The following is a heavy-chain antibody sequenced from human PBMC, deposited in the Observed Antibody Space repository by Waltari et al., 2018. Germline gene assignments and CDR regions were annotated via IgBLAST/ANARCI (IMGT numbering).Heavy chain of an antibody. CDR3: ARRWGGGYWYFDL. CDR1: GFTFSTYW. Sequence: EVQLVESGGGLVQPGGSLVLSCVGLGFTFSTYWMSWVRHSPGKGLEWVANIKQNGREKSYVDSVKGRFIISRDDAQNSLYLQLNSLRAEDTAVYYCARRWGGGYWYFDLWGRGTLVTVSS. D-gene: IGHD2-15*01. V-gene: IGHV3-7*01. J-gene: IGHJ2*01. CDR2: IKQNGREK.